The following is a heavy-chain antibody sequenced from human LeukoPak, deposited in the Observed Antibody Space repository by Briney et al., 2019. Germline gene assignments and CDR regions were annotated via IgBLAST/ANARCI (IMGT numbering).Heavy chain of an antibody. J-gene: IGHJ4*02. D-gene: IGHD3-3*01. CDR3: ARDSVEWYIFDY. Sequence: GGSLRLSCAASGFTFSSYWMHWVRQAPGKGPVWVARTNRDGSSTAYADSVKGRFTISKDNAKNTLYLLMNSLRAEDTAVYYCARDSVEWYIFDYWGQGTLVAVSS. CDR1: GFTFSSYW. CDR2: TNRDGSST. V-gene: IGHV3-74*01.